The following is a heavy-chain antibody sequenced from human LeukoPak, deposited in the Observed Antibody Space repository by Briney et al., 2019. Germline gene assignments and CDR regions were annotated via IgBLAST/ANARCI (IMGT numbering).Heavy chain of an antibody. J-gene: IGHJ4*02. CDR3: ARRFGSSFSLFDF. V-gene: IGHV3-30*03. CDR1: GFSFSTYG. CDR2: ISYDGSDK. Sequence: GGSLRLSCAASGFSFSTYGMHWVRQAPGKGLEWVTVISYDGSDKYYAHSVKGRFTISRDNSRNTLYLQMNSLRVEDTAVYYCARRFGSSFSLFDFWGQGTLVTVSS. D-gene: IGHD6-6*01.